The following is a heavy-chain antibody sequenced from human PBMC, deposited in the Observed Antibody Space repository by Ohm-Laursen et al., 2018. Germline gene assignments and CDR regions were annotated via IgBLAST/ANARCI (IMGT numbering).Heavy chain of an antibody. V-gene: IGHV4-59*12. J-gene: IGHJ3*02. Sequence: SDTLSLTCTVSGGSISSYYWSWIRQPPGKGLEWIGYIYYSGSTYYNPSLKSLVTISVDTSKNQFSLKLSSVTAADTAVYYCARVGGDSSGYYLSDAFDIWGQGTMVTVSS. D-gene: IGHD3-22*01. CDR3: ARVGGDSSGYYLSDAFDI. CDR2: IYYSGST. CDR1: GGSISSYY.